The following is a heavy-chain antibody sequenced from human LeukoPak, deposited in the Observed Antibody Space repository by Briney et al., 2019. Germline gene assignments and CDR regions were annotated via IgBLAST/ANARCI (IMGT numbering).Heavy chain of an antibody. CDR2: ITPIFGTA. CDR1: GGTFSSYA. Sequence: ASVKVSCKASGGTFSSYAISWVRQAPGQGLEWMGGITPIFGTANYAQKFQGRVTITADESTSTAYMELSSLRSEDTAVYYCARERHPAAIEDWGQGTLVTVSS. V-gene: IGHV1-69*13. J-gene: IGHJ4*02. CDR3: ARERHPAAIED. D-gene: IGHD2-2*01.